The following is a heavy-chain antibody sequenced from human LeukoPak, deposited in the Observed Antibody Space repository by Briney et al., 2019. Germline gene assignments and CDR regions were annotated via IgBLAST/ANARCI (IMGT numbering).Heavy chain of an antibody. CDR3: VRGNYDSRGYSNAFDI. CDR2: ISYSGST. D-gene: IGHD3-22*01. V-gene: IGHV4-59*01. J-gene: IGHJ3*02. CDR1: GGSISSYH. Sequence: AETLSLTCTVSGGSISSYHWSWIRQPPGKRLEWIGFISYSGSTNSNPSPKSRVAISIDTSENQFSLKLSSVTAADTAVYYCVRGNYDSRGYSNAFDIWGQGAMVTVSS.